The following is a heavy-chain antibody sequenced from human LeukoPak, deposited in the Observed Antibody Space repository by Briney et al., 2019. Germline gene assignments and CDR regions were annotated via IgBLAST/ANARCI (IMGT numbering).Heavy chain of an antibody. J-gene: IGHJ4*02. Sequence: SETLSLTCTVSGGSMSNYYWSWIRQPPGKGLEWVGYIYYSGSTNYNPSLKSRVTISVDTSKNQFSLKLSSVTAADTAVYYCARWVGATAMAEGFDYWGQGTLVTVSS. CDR1: GGSMSNYY. V-gene: IGHV4-59*08. CDR2: IYYSGST. CDR3: ARWVGATAMAEGFDY. D-gene: IGHD5-18*01.